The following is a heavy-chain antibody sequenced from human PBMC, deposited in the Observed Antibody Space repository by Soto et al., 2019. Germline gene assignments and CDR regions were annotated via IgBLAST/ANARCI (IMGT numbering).Heavy chain of an antibody. J-gene: IGHJ6*04. CDR3: AKHASYCDFWSGSLPAGMDV. CDR2: ISYDGSNK. CDR1: GFTFSSYG. V-gene: IGHV3-30*18. Sequence: PGGSLRLSCAASGFTFSSYGMHWVRQAPGKGLEWVAVISYDGSNKYYADSVKGRFTISRDNSKNTLYLQMNSLRAEDTAVYYCAKHASYCDFWSGSLPAGMDVWGKGTTVTVPQ. D-gene: IGHD3-3*01.